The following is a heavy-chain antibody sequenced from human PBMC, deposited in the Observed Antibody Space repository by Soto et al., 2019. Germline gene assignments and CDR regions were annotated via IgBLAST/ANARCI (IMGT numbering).Heavy chain of an antibody. CDR3: ARETGATSYYGMDV. CDR2: IYYSGST. J-gene: IGHJ6*02. D-gene: IGHD1-26*01. V-gene: IGHV4-61*01. Sequence: SETLSLTCTVSGGSVSSGSYYWSWIRQPPGKGLEWIGYIYYSGSTNYNPSLKSRVTISVDTSKNQFSLKLSSVTAADTAVYYCARETGATSYYGMDVWGQGTTVTV. CDR1: GGSVSSGSYY.